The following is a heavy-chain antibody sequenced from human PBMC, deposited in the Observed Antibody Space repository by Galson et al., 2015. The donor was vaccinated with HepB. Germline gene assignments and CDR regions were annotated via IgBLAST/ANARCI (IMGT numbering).Heavy chain of an antibody. J-gene: IGHJ6*03. CDR1: GFTFSNAW. CDR2: IKSKTDGGTT. D-gene: IGHD2-2*01. CDR3: TTDPSIPAAAIPGGFPLMDV. Sequence: SLRLSCAASGFTFSNAWMNWVRQAPGKGLEWVGRIKSKTDGGTTDYAAPVKGRFTISRDDSKNTLYLQMNSLKTEDTAVYYCTTDPSIPAAAIPGGFPLMDVWGKGTTVTVSS. V-gene: IGHV3-15*07.